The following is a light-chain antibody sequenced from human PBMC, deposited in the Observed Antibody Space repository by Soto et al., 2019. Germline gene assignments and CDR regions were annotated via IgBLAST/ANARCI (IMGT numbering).Light chain of an antibody. J-gene: IGKJ1*01. CDR3: LQDYNYPWT. CDR1: QGIRND. V-gene: IGKV1-6*01. CDR2: AAS. Sequence: AIQMTQSPSSRSASVGDRVTITGRASQGIRNDLGWYQQKPGKAPKLLIYAASSLQSGVPSRFSGSGSGTDFTLTISSLQPEDFATYYCLQDYNYPWTFGQGTKVEIK.